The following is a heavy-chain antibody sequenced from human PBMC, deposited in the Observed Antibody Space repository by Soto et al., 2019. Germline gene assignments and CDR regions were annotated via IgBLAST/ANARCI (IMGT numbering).Heavy chain of an antibody. J-gene: IGHJ6*03. V-gene: IGHV4-34*01. Sequence: QVQLQQWGAGLLKPSETLSLTCAVYGGSFSGYYWSWIRQPPGKGLEWIGEINHSGSTNYNPSLKSRVTIAVDTSKNQFSLKLSSVTAADTAVYYCARGCGGYYDFWSGYYEYPGFRYYYMDVWGKGTTVTVSS. CDR2: INHSGST. D-gene: IGHD3-3*01. CDR3: ARGCGGYYDFWSGYYEYPGFRYYYMDV. CDR1: GGSFSGYY.